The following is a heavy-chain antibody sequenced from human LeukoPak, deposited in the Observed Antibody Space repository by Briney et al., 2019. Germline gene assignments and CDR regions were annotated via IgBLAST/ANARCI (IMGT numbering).Heavy chain of an antibody. CDR2: INTDGSST. CDR3: ARVLRYCSGGNCYSGGLGYMDV. J-gene: IGHJ6*03. D-gene: IGHD2-15*01. V-gene: IGHV3-74*01. CDR1: GFIFSSYW. Sequence: PGGSLRLSCAASGFIFSSYWMHWVRHAPGKGLAWVSRINTDGSSTSYADSVKGRFTISRDNAKNTLYLQMSSLRAEDTAVYYCARVLRYCSGGNCYSGGLGYMDVWGKGTTVTISS.